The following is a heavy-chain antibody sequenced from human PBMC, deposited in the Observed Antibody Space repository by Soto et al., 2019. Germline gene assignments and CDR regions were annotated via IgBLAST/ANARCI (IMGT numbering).Heavy chain of an antibody. CDR3: ARANYNWNYPPVAGTGYFDL. Sequence: GASVKVSCKASGGTLSSYAISWVRQAPGQGLEWMGGIIPIFGTANYAQKFQGRATITADESTSTAYMELSSLRSEDTAVYYCARANYNWNYPPVAGTGYFDLRGRGTLVTVSS. J-gene: IGHJ2*01. CDR2: IIPIFGTA. CDR1: GGTLSSYA. D-gene: IGHD1-7*01. V-gene: IGHV1-69*13.